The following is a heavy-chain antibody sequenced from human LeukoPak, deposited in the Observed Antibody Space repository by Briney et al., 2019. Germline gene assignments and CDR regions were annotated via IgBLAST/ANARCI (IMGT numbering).Heavy chain of an antibody. CDR3: AKDREAYGSGSYGDY. J-gene: IGHJ4*02. V-gene: IGHV3-23*01. CDR1: GFTFSSYA. Sequence: GGSLRLSCAASGFTFSSYAMSGVRQAPGKGLEWVSAISGSGGSTYYADSVKGRFTISRDNSKNTLYLQMNSLRAEDTAVYYCAKDREAYGSGSYGDYWGQGTLVTVSS. CDR2: ISGSGGST. D-gene: IGHD3-10*01.